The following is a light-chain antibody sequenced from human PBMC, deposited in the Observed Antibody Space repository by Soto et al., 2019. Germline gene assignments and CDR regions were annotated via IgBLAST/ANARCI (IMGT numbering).Light chain of an antibody. V-gene: IGKV1-13*02. CDR2: DAS. CDR3: QQLNSYPLT. Sequence: AIQLTQSPSSLSASVGDRVTITCRASQGISSALAWYQQKPWKAPKLLIYDASRLESGVPSRFSGSGSGTDFTLTISSLQPEDVATYSCQQLNSYPLTFGGGTQVEIK. CDR1: QGISSA. J-gene: IGKJ4*01.